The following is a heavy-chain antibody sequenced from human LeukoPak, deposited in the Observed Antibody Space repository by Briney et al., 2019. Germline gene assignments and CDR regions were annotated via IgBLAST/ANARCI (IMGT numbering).Heavy chain of an antibody. CDR1: GFTFDDYA. CDR2: ISWNSGSI. Sequence: PGGSLRLSCAASGFTFDDYAMHWVRQAPGKGLEWVSGISWNSGSIGYADSVKGRFTISRDNAKNSLYLQMNSLRAEDTALYYCAKDLLYTAMGSPFDYWGQGTLVTVSS. J-gene: IGHJ4*02. D-gene: IGHD5-18*01. V-gene: IGHV3-9*01. CDR3: AKDLLYTAMGSPFDY.